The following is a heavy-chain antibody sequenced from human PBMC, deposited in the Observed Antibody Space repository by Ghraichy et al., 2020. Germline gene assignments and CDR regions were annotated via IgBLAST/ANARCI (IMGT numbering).Heavy chain of an antibody. CDR1: GGSFSGYY. J-gene: IGHJ4*02. CDR3: ARVGYDSNPEIDY. CDR2: INHSGST. D-gene: IGHD3-22*01. Sequence: SQTLSLTCAVYGGSFSGYYWSWIRQPPGKGLEWIGEINHSGSTNYNPSLKSRVTISVDTSKNQFSLKLSSVTAADTAVYYCARVGYDSNPEIDYWGQGTLVTVSS. V-gene: IGHV4-34*01.